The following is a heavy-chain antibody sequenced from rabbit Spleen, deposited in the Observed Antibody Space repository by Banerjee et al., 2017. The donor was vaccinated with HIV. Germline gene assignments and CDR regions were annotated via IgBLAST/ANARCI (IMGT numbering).Heavy chain of an antibody. V-gene: IGHV1S45*01. CDR1: GFSFSDRDV. J-gene: IGHJ4*01. CDR2: IDSGSSGFT. CDR3: ARDVGNTNYYFNL. D-gene: IGHD8-1*01. Sequence: QEQLVESGGGLVQPEVSLTLTCKASGFSFSDRDVMCWVRQAPGKGLEWIACIDSGSSGFTYYATWAKGRFTCSKTSSTTVTLQMTSLTAADTATYFCARDVGNTNYYFNLWGPGTLVTVS.